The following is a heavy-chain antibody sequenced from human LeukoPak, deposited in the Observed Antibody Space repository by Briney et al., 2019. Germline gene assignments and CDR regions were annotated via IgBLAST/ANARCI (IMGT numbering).Heavy chain of an antibody. Sequence: PGGSLRLSCAASGFTFSSYWMSRVRQAPGKGLEWVANIKQDGRENYYVDSVKGRFTIARDNAKNSLYLQMNSLRAAGTAVYYCARRPFEYYDFWSGYYLFDYWGQGTLVTVSS. D-gene: IGHD3-3*01. V-gene: IGHV3-7*01. J-gene: IGHJ4*02. CDR3: ARRPFEYYDFWSGYYLFDY. CDR2: IKQDGREN. CDR1: GFTFSSYW.